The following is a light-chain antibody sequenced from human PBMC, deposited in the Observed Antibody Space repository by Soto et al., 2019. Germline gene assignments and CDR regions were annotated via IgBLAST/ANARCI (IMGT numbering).Light chain of an antibody. CDR2: GAS. CDR1: QSVSSSY. Sequence: EFVLTQSPGTLSLSPGERATLSCRATQSVSSSYLAWYQQKPGQAPRILIYGASTRATGIPDRFSGSGSGTDFTLTISSLEPEDVAVYYCQQYGSSPPLTFGGGTKVEIK. V-gene: IGKV3-20*01. J-gene: IGKJ4*01. CDR3: QQYGSSPPLT.